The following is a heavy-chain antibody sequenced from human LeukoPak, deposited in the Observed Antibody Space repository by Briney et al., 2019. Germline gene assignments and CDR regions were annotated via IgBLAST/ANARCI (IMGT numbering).Heavy chain of an antibody. J-gene: IGHJ4*02. Sequence: SETLSLTCIVSGGSISSSVYYWGWIRQPPGKGLEWIGSIYYSGSTYYNPSLKSRVTISVDTSKNQFSLRLSSVTAADTAVYYCASDNRCGGDCYGYWGQGTLVTVSS. CDR2: IYYSGST. CDR1: GGSISSSVYY. CDR3: ASDNRCGGDCYGY. D-gene: IGHD2-21*01. V-gene: IGHV4-39*01.